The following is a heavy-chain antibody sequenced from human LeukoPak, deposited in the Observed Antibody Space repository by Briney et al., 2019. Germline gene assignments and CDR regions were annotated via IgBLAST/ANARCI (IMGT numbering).Heavy chain of an antibody. CDR1: GGSISSYY. CDR3: ARQYYDSSGYYRRKLTNWFDP. J-gene: IGHJ5*02. V-gene: IGHV4-59*01. CDR2: IYYSGST. Sequence: SETLSLTCTVSGGSISSYYWSWIRQPPGKGLEWIGYIYYSGSTNYNPSLKSRVTISVDTSKNRFSLKLSSVTAADTAVYYCARQYYDSSGYYRRKLTNWFDPWGQGTLVTVSS. D-gene: IGHD3-22*01.